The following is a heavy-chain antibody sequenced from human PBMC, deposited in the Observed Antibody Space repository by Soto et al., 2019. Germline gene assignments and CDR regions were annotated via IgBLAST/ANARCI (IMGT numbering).Heavy chain of an antibody. V-gene: IGHV3-66*04. D-gene: IGHD5-18*01. CDR1: GFTVSSNY. CDR2: IYSGGST. CDR3: ARRYSYGAVDY. J-gene: IGHJ4*02. Sequence: EVQLVESGGGLVQPGGSLRLSCAASGFTVSSNYMSWVRQAPGKGLEWVSVIYSGGSTYYADSVKGRFTISRDNSKNTLYLQMNSMRAEDTAVYYCARRYSYGAVDYWGQGTLVTVSS.